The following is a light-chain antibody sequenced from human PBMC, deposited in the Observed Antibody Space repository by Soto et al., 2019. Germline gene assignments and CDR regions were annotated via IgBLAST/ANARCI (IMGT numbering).Light chain of an antibody. V-gene: IGKV1-5*01. CDR3: QQYNSVPWP. CDR2: DAS. Sequence: DIQMTQSPSTLSASEGDRVTITCRASQSISSWLAWYQQKPGKAPKVLIYDASTLESGVPSRFSGSGSGTELTHTISSLQPDDFATYYCQQYNSVPWPFGQGTKVDIK. J-gene: IGKJ1*01. CDR1: QSISSW.